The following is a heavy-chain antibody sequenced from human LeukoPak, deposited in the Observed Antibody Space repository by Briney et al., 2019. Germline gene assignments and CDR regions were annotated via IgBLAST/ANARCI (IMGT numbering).Heavy chain of an antibody. D-gene: IGHD2-2*01. J-gene: IGHJ4*02. CDR2: IYYSGST. Sequence: SETLSLTCTVSGGSLSSYYWSWIRQPPGKGLEWIGYIYYSGSTNYNPSLKSRVTISVDTSKNQFSLKLSSVTAADTAVYYCATGYCSSTSCYRGVYFDYWGQGTLVTVSS. CDR1: GGSLSSYY. V-gene: IGHV4-59*08. CDR3: ATGYCSSTSCYRGVYFDY.